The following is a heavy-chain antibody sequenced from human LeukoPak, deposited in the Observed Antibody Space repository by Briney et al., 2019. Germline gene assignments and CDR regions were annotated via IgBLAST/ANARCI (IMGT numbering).Heavy chain of an antibody. V-gene: IGHV3-23*01. D-gene: IGHD6-13*01. CDR3: AKAADSSSWYSRPAFDI. CDR2: ISGSGGST. Sequence: PGGSLRLSCATSGFTFSSYWMSWVRQAPGKGLEWVSAISGSGGSTYYADSVKGRFTISRDNSKITLYLQMNSLRAEDTAVYYCAKAADSSSWYSRPAFDIWGQGTMVTVSS. J-gene: IGHJ3*02. CDR1: GFTFSSYW.